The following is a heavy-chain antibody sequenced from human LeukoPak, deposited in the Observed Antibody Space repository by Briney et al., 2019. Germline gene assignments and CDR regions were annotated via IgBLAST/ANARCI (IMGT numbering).Heavy chain of an antibody. J-gene: IGHJ4*02. CDR3: ARERYYDILTGWMGDYYFDY. CDR1: GFTFSSYS. CDR2: ISSSSSYI. V-gene: IGHV3-21*01. D-gene: IGHD3-9*01. Sequence: GGSLRLSCAASGFTFSSYSMNWVRQAPGKGLEWVSSISSSSSYIYYADSVKGRFTISRDNAKNSLYLQMNSLRAEDTAVYYCARERYYDILTGWMGDYYFDYWGQGTLVTVSS.